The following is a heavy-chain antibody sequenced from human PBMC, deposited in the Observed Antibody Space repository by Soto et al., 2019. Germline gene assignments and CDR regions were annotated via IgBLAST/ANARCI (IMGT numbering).Heavy chain of an antibody. CDR1: GFTFSSYG. V-gene: IGHV3-30*18. D-gene: IGHD5-18*01. CDR2: ISYDGSNK. Sequence: GGSLRLSCAASGFTFSSYGMHWVRQAPGKGLEWVAAISYDGSNKYYADSVKGRFTISRDNSKNTLYLQMNSLRAEDTAVYYCAKDQDTAMAIDYWGQPTLVTVT. CDR3: AKDQDTAMAIDY. J-gene: IGHJ4*02.